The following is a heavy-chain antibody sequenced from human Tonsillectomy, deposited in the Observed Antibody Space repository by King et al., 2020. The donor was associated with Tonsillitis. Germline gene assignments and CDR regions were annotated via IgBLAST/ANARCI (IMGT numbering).Heavy chain of an antibody. V-gene: IGHV3-66*01. D-gene: IGHD2-21*01. CDR3: ARDPTGDSFDY. J-gene: IGHJ4*02. CDR2: IYSGGST. CDR1: GFTVSSNY. Sequence: VQLVESGGGLVQPGGSLRLSCAASGFTVSSNYMSWVRQAPGKGLEWVSVIYSGGSTYYADSVKGRFTISRDNSKNTLYLQMNSLRAEDTAVYYCARDPTGDSFDYWGQGTLVTVSS.